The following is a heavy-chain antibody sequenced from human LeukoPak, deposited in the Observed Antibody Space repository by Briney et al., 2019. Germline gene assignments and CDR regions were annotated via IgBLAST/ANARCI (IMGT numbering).Heavy chain of an antibody. CDR2: VFYSGST. V-gene: IGHV4-59*08. J-gene: IGHJ4*02. CDR3: ASGGYNWNDDGRLWGGFEDY. CDR1: GGFLSNYY. D-gene: IGHD1-1*01. Sequence: SETLSLTCTVSGGFLSNYYWSWIRQPPGKGLEWIGYVFYSGSTNYNPSLKSRVTMSVDTSKNQFSLKLSSVTAADTAVYYCASGGYNWNDDGRLWGGFEDYWGQGTLVTVSS.